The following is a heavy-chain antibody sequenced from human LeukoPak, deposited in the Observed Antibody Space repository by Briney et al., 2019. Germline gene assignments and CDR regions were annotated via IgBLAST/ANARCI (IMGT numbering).Heavy chain of an antibody. V-gene: IGHV4-39*01. Sequence: SETLSLTCTVSGGSISSSGYYWGWIPQPPGKGLEWIGSSYYSGSTYYNPSLNSRVTISVDTSKNQFSLKLSSVTAADTAVYFCARRVWAVAGAFDIWGQGTMVTVSS. CDR2: SYYSGST. J-gene: IGHJ3*02. CDR3: ARRVWAVAGAFDI. CDR1: GGSISSSGYY. D-gene: IGHD6-19*01.